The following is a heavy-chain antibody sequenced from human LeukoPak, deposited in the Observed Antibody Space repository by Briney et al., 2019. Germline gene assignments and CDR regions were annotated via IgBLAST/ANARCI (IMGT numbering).Heavy chain of an antibody. D-gene: IGHD4-11*01. Sequence: SQTLSLTCAVSGYSISSSYYWGWIRQPPGKGLEWIGTIYHSGSTHYNPSLKSRVTLSVDTSKNQFSLKLRSVTAADTAVYYCASLPSNTVTHDYWGQGTLVTVSS. J-gene: IGHJ4*02. CDR2: IYHSGST. V-gene: IGHV4-38-2*01. CDR1: GYSISSSYY. CDR3: ASLPSNTVTHDY.